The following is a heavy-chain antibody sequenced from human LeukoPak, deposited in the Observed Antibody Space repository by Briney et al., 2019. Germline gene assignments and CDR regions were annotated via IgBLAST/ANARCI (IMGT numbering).Heavy chain of an antibody. Sequence: SVKVSCKTSGGTFSRYALSWVRQAPGQGLEWMGRIIPILGMANYADKFQGRVTISADKSTSTGYAELRSLRSEDTAVYYCARGRGSRTGSNGDYFDDWGQGTLVSVSS. CDR3: ARGRGSRTGSNGDYFDD. D-gene: IGHD3/OR15-3a*01. J-gene: IGHJ4*02. V-gene: IGHV1-69*04. CDR2: IIPILGMA. CDR1: GGTFSRYA.